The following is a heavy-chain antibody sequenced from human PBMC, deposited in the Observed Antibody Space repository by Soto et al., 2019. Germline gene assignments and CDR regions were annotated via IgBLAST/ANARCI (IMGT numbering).Heavy chain of an antibody. CDR1: GGSVSSGSYY. V-gene: IGHV4-61*01. D-gene: IGHD2-21*02. Sequence: ASETLSLTCTVSGGSVSSGSYYWGWIRQPPGKGLEWIGYIYYSGSTNYNPSLKSRVTISVDTSKNQFSLKLSSVTAADTAVYYCARVVDLSSCGGDCYSGPGYPDYWGQGTLVTVSS. J-gene: IGHJ4*02. CDR3: ARVVDLSSCGGDCYSGPGYPDY. CDR2: IYYSGST.